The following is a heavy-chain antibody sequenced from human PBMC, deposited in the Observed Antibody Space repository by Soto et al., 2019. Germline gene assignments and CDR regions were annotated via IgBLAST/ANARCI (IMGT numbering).Heavy chain of an antibody. CDR2: INPRSGDT. D-gene: IGHD1-26*01. J-gene: IGHJ5*02. CDR1: GYTFIGYY. Sequence: QVQLVQSGAEVKKPGASVKVSCKASGYTFIGYYIHWVRQAPGQGLEWMGRINPRSGDTTYAQKFQGRLTMTRDTSISTAYMEMSSVRSDDTAVYYCGRDGVGATPLGWFDPWGQGSLVTVSS. V-gene: IGHV1-2*06. CDR3: GRDGVGATPLGWFDP.